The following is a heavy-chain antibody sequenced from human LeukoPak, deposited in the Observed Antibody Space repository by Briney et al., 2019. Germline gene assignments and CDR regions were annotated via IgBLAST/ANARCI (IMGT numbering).Heavy chain of an antibody. Sequence: GESLKISCKGSGYRFTSYGIGWVRQMPGKGLECMGIIYPGDSDTRYSPSFQGQVTISADKSSSTAFLQWSSLKASDTAMYYCARRSYGDYHFDYWGQGTLVTVSS. CDR3: ARRSYGDYHFDY. J-gene: IGHJ4*02. V-gene: IGHV5-51*01. CDR1: GYRFTSYG. D-gene: IGHD4-17*01. CDR2: IYPGDSDT.